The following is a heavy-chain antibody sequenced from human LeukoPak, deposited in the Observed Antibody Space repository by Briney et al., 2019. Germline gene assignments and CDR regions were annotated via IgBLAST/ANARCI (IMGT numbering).Heavy chain of an antibody. J-gene: IGHJ3*02. CDR3: ARVVGYCSSTSCYDAFDI. CDR1: GYTFTSYD. CDR2: MNPNSGNT. D-gene: IGHD2-2*01. V-gene: IGHV1-8*01. Sequence: GASVKVSCKASGYTFTSYDINWVRQATGHGLEWMGWMNPNSGNTGYTQKYQGRVTMTRNTSISTAYMELSSLRSEDTAVYYCARVVGYCSSTSCYDAFDIWGQGTMVTVSS.